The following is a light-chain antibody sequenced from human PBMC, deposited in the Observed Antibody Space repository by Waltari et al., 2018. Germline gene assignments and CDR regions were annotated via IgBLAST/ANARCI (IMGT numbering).Light chain of an antibody. CDR3: SSYASSPPHVV. Sequence: QSALTQPASVSGSPGQSISISCTGISSDAGGYKSVSWYQHHPGKAPKLLIYDVFNRPSGVPNRFSGSKSGNAASLAISGLQAEDEGVYYCSSYASSPPHVVFGAGTKLTVL. J-gene: IGLJ2*01. CDR1: SSDAGGYKS. CDR2: DVF. V-gene: IGLV2-14*03.